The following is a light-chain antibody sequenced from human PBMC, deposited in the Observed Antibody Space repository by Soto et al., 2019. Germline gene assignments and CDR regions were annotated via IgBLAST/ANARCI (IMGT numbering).Light chain of an antibody. V-gene: IGLV1-51*02. CDR2: ENN. CDR1: SSNIGNNY. Sequence: QSVLTQPPSVSAAPGQKVTISCSGSSSNIGNNYVSWYQQLPGTAPKLLIYENNKRPSGIPDRFSGSKSGTSATLGITGLQTGDEADYYCGTWVSSLSPVVFGGGTKVTVL. CDR3: GTWVSSLSPVV. J-gene: IGLJ2*01.